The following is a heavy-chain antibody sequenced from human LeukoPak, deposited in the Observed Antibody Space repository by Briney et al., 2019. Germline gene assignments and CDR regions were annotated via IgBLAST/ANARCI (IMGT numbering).Heavy chain of an antibody. Sequence: SETLSLTCTVSGGSISSSSYYWGWIRQPPGKGLEWIGYIYYTGSTYYNPSLESRVTISVDTSKNQFSLRLSSVTAADTAVYYCAREGSMTTVTTGFESWFDPWGQGTLVTVSS. CDR2: IYYTGST. J-gene: IGHJ5*02. V-gene: IGHV4-30-4*08. CDR3: AREGSMTTVTTGFESWFDP. CDR1: GGSISSSSYY. D-gene: IGHD4-17*01.